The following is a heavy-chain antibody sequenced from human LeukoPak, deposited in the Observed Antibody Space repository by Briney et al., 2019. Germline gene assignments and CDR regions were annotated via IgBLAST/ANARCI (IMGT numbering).Heavy chain of an antibody. CDR3: VRGGYGGDPNCMDV. Sequence: PGGSLRLSCEASGFTFSSSWMHWVRQGPGKGLVWVSRVSGDVTNTAYADSVKGRFTISRDNAKNTLYLQMNSLRAEDTAVYYCVRGGYGGDPNCMDVWGKGTTVTIS. V-gene: IGHV3-74*01. D-gene: IGHD2-21*02. J-gene: IGHJ6*03. CDR1: GFTFSSSW. CDR2: VSGDVTNT.